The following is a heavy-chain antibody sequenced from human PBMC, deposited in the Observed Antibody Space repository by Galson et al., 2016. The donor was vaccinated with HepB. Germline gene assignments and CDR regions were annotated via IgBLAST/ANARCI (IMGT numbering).Heavy chain of an antibody. CDR2: INWNSDQK. V-gene: IGHV3-9*01. CDR1: GFIFDNYV. J-gene: IGHJ5*02. D-gene: IGHD1-1*01. CDR3: VKGTTRGWFDL. Sequence: SLRLSCAASGFIFDNYVMYWVRQAPGKGLEWVSGINWNSDQKDYADSVRGRFTISRDNGQKSLYLQMNSLRPDDTALYYCVKGTTRGWFDLWGQGTLVTVSS.